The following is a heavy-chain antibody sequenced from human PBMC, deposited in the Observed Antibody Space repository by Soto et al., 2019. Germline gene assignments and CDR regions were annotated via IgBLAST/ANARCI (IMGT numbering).Heavy chain of an antibody. D-gene: IGHD3-3*01. CDR3: ARGFGRFLEWLFSPGDY. Sequence: ASVKVSCKASGYTFTSYAMHWVRQAPGQRLEWMGWINAGNGNTKYSQKFQGRVTITRDTSASTAYMELSSLRSEDTAVYYCARGFGRFLEWLFSPGDYWGQGTLVTVSS. V-gene: IGHV1-3*01. CDR2: INAGNGNT. CDR1: GYTFTSYA. J-gene: IGHJ4*02.